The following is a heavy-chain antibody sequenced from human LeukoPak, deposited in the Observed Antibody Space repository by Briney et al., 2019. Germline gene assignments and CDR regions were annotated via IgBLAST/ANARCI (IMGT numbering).Heavy chain of an antibody. CDR2: IYSGGST. Sequence: GGSLRLSCAASGFTVSSNYMSWVRQAPGKGLEWVSVIYSGGSTYYADSVKGRFTISRDNSKNTLYIQMNSLRAEDTAVYYCARASRGDSTYYGMDVWGQGTTVTVSS. D-gene: IGHD4-17*01. J-gene: IGHJ6*02. CDR1: GFTVSSNY. CDR3: ARASRGDSTYYGMDV. V-gene: IGHV3-53*01.